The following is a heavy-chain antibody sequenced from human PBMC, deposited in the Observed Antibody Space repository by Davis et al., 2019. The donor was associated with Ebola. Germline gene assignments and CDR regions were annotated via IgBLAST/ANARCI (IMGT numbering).Heavy chain of an antibody. CDR2: INPSGGST. Sequence: ASVKVSCKASGYTFTSYYMHWVRQAPGQGLEWMGIINPSGGSTSYAQKFQGRVTMTRDTSTSTVYMELSSLRSEDTAVYYCARTEINYYDSSGYYYYFDYWGQGTLVTVSS. CDR3: ARTEINYYDSSGYYYYFDY. CDR1: GYTFTSYY. D-gene: IGHD3-22*01. J-gene: IGHJ4*02. V-gene: IGHV1-46*01.